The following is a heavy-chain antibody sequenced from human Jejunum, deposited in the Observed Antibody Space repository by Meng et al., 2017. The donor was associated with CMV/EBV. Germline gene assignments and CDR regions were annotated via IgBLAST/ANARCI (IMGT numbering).Heavy chain of an antibody. CDR3: AKATDFDY. CDR1: GFTFSSYA. CDR2: IRHDGGT. Sequence: LRLSCAASGFTFSSYALNWVRQAPGKGLEWVSGIRHDGGTFYAASVKGRFTISRDNSKNTLYLQMNSLRAEDTAVYYCAKATDFDYWGQGTLVTVSS. V-gene: IGHV3-23*01. J-gene: IGHJ4*02. D-gene: IGHD4-11*01.